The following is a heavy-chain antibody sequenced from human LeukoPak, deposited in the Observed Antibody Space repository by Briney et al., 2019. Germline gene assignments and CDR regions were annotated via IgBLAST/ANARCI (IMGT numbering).Heavy chain of an antibody. CDR1: GYTFTSYD. D-gene: IGHD5-12*01. CDR2: MNPNSGNT. CDR3: ARGRWLRHWFDP. V-gene: IGHV1-8*01. J-gene: IGHJ5*02. Sequence: ASVTVSCKASGYTFTSYDINWVRQATGQGLEWMGWMNPNSGNTGYAQKFQGRVTMTRNTSISTAYMELSSLRSEDTAVYYCARGRWLRHWFDPWGQGTLVTVSS.